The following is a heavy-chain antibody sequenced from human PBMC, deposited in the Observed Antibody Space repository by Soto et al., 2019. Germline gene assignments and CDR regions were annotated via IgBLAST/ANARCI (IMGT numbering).Heavy chain of an antibody. CDR3: ARGFDILTVRFYLDY. CDR2: MDYSGFYSGSS. V-gene: IGHV4-39*01. J-gene: IGHJ4*02. D-gene: IGHD3-9*01. Sequence: SETLSLTCTVSGGSMSSSSYYWGWIRQPPGKGLEWIASMDYSGFYSGSSYYNPSLKSRLTISVDTSKNQFSLKVSSVTAADTAVYYCARGFDILTVRFYLDYWGQGTLVTVSS. CDR1: GGSMSSSSYY.